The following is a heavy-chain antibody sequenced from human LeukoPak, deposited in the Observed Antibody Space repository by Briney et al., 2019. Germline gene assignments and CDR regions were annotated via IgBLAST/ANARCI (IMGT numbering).Heavy chain of an antibody. CDR2: ISAYNGNT. Sequence: ASVKVSCKASGYTFTSYGISWVRQAPGQGLEWMGWISAYNGNTNYAQKPQGRVTMTTDTSTSTAYMELRSLRSDDTAVYYCARGTVHDSSRRWGGPPDLDPWGQGTLVTVSS. D-gene: IGHD3-22*01. CDR1: GYTFTSYG. J-gene: IGHJ5*02. V-gene: IGHV1-18*01. CDR3: ARGTVHDSSRRWGGPPDLDP.